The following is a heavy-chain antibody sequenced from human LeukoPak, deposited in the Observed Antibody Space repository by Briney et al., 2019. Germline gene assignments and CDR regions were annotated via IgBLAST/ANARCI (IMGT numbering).Heavy chain of an antibody. J-gene: IGHJ4*02. CDR1: GFTFNTYA. V-gene: IGHV3-23*01. D-gene: IGHD1-26*01. CDR3: AKGLRGNYDY. Sequence: GGSLRLSCAASGFTFNTYAMAWVRQAPEKGLEWVSSITDSGIGTYYADSVKGRFTISRDNSKNTLYLQMSSLRAEDTAVYYCAKGLRGNYDYRGQGTLVTVSS. CDR2: ITDSGIGT.